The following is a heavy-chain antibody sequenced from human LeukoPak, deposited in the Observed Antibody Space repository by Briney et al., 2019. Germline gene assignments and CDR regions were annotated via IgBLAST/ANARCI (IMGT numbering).Heavy chain of an antibody. CDR2: IIPIFGTA. CDR1: GYTFTSYG. D-gene: IGHD3-22*01. Sequence: SVKVSCKASGYTFTSYGISWVRQAPGQGLEWMGGIIPIFGTANYAQKFQGRVTITADESTSTAYMELSSLRSEDTAVYYCASPTLDDIYYYYGMDVWGQGTTVTVSS. V-gene: IGHV1-69*13. J-gene: IGHJ6*02. CDR3: ASPTLDDIYYYYGMDV.